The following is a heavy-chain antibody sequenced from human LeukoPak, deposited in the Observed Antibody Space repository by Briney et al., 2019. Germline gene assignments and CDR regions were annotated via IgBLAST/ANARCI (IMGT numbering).Heavy chain of an antibody. CDR1: GFTFSSYS. Sequence: GGSLRLSCAASGFTFSSYSMNWVRQAPGKGLQWVANIKQDGSEQYYVDSVKGRFTISRDNAKNSLYLQMNSLRAEDTAVYYCARGTNWAFDSWGQGTLVTVSS. V-gene: IGHV3-7*05. CDR2: IKQDGSEQ. CDR3: ARGTNWAFDS. D-gene: IGHD7-27*01. J-gene: IGHJ4*02.